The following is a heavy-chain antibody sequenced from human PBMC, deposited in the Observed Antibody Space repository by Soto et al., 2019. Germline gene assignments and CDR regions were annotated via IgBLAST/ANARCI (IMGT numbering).Heavy chain of an antibody. D-gene: IGHD1-1*01. CDR2: VSASGLNT. CDR1: GFTFSTYA. J-gene: IGHJ4*02. CDR3: ANDRARWTSGYVVDY. V-gene: IGHV3-23*01. Sequence: EVQLLESGGKLVQPGGSLTLSCAASGFTFSTYAMAWVRQAPGKGLEWVSGVSASGLNTDYADPVKGRFYISRANCKSTASLHMTSLRAEDTALYYCANDRARWTSGYVVDYWGQGTAVTVS.